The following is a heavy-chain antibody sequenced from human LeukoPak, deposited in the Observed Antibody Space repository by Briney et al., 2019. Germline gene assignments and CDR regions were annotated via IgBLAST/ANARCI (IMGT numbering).Heavy chain of an antibody. CDR1: GFTSYAYA. CDR2: LSWNSGSI. J-gene: IGHJ4*02. V-gene: IGHV3-9*02. Sequence: GGSLRLSCAASGFTSYAYAMHCVRHAPGKGLEWVSGLSWNSGSIGYADSVKGRFTISRDNAKNSLYLQMNSMRAEDMALYYCGKDMGRSGYYDSSGYLDYWGQGTLVTVSS. CDR3: GKDMGRSGYYDSSGYLDY. D-gene: IGHD3-22*01.